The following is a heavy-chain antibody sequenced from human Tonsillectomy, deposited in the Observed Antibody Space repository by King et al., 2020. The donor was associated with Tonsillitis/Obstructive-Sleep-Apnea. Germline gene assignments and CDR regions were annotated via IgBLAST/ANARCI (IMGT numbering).Heavy chain of an antibody. J-gene: IGHJ4*02. CDR1: GFTFSNHG. V-gene: IGHV3-33*01. CDR2: IWYDGTDK. D-gene: IGHD2-21*02. CDR3: VRDLDDTASHFDY. Sequence: VQLVESGGGVVQPGRSLRVSCSASGFTFSNHGMHWVRQAPGKGLKWVALIWYDGTDKYYADSVKGRFTISRDNSKNTLYLQMNSLRAEDTAVYYCVRDLDDTASHFDYWGQGTLVTVSS.